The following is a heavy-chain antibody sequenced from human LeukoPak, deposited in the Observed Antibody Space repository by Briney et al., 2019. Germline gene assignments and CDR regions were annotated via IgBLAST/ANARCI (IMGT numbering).Heavy chain of an antibody. CDR3: AREAVAAGPYYFDY. CDR2: IYTSGST. Sequence: SETLSLTCTVSGGSISSGSYYWSWIRQPAGKGLEWIGRIYTSGSTNYNPSLKSRVTISVDTSKNQISLKLSSVTAADTAVYYCAREAVAAGPYYFDYWGQGTLVTVSS. CDR1: GGSISSGSYY. J-gene: IGHJ4*02. V-gene: IGHV4-61*02. D-gene: IGHD6-13*01.